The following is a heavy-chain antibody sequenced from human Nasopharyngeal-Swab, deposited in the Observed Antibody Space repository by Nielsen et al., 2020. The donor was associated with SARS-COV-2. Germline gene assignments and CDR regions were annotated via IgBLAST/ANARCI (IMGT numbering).Heavy chain of an antibody. CDR2: ISGSGGST. D-gene: IGHD1-26*01. CDR1: GFTFSSYS. J-gene: IGHJ4*02. CDR3: AKDSEGLGGDYDY. Sequence: GESLKISCAASGFTFSSYSMNWVRQAPGKGLEWVSAISGSGGSTYYADSVKGRFTISRDNSKNTLYLQMNSLRAEDTAVYYCAKDSEGLGGDYDYWGQGTLVTVSS. V-gene: IGHV3-23*01.